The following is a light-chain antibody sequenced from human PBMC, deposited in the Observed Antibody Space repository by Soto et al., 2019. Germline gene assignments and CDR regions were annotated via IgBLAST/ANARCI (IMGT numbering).Light chain of an antibody. CDR1: SSNIGAGLD. CDR3: QSYDNSLGGVV. Sequence: SVLTQPPSVSGAPGQRVTISCTGSSSNIGAGLDVQWYQQLPGTAPKLLIYVYNNRPSGVPDRFSGAKSGTSASLAITGLQAEDEADYYCQSYDNSLGGVVFGGGTKLTVL. J-gene: IGLJ2*01. V-gene: IGLV1-40*01. CDR2: VYN.